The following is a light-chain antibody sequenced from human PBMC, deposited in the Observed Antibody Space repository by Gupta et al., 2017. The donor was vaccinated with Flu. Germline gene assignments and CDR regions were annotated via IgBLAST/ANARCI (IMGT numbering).Light chain of an antibody. CDR1: SGSIATNY. CDR2: DDY. J-gene: IGLJ3*02. Sequence: NFMLTQPQSVSESPGKTVTISCTRSSGSIATNYVQWYQQRPGSPPTTVISDDYQRPSGVPDRFSGSIDASSNFASLTISGLKTEDEAYYYCQSYDSGNWVFGGGTKLTVL. V-gene: IGLV6-57*01. CDR3: QSYDSGNWV.